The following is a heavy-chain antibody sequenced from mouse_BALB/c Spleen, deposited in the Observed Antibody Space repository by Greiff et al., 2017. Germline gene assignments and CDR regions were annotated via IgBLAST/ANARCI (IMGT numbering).Heavy chain of an antibody. Sequence: QVQVQQSGAELAKPGASVKMSCKASGYTFTSYWMHWVKQRPGQGLEWIGYINPSTGYTEYNQKFKDKATLTADKSSSTAYMQLSSLTSEDSAVYYCAKYYDSSYKDYWGQGTTLTVSS. J-gene: IGHJ2*01. CDR1: GYTFTSYW. V-gene: IGHV1-7*01. CDR2: INPSTGYT. CDR3: AKYYDSSYKDY. D-gene: IGHD1-1*01.